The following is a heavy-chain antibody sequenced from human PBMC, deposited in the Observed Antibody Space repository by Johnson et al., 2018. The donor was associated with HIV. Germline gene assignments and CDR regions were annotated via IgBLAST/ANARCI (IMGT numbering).Heavy chain of an antibody. J-gene: IGHJ3*01. V-gene: IGHV3-23*04. Sequence: MMLVESGGGLVQPGGSLRLSCAASGFSFDSHAINWVRQAPGKGLQWVSAISYSGSSTYYAASVKVRFTISRDNSRSTVYLHIINLRADDTALYYCAREISRYYYDYAAFDLWGQGTTVTVSS. D-gene: IGHD3-22*01. CDR3: AREISRYYYDYAAFDL. CDR1: GFSFDSHA. CDR2: ISYSGSST.